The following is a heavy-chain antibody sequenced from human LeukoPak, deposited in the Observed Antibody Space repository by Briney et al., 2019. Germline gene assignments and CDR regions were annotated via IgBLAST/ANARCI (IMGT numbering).Heavy chain of an antibody. CDR2: SHPEDGAP. CDR3: AAVRTSPQAFYDDTASRNPFDY. J-gene: IGHJ4*02. V-gene: IGHV1-24*01. D-gene: IGHD5-18*01. Sequence: ASVRVSCKVSGHTLTQLSIHWVRQAPGKGLEWMGGSHPEDGAPNFAQNSHSRISMTEDTSIDTAYLALTSLTSDDTAVYFGAAVRTSPQAFYDDTASRNPFDYWGQGTLLTVSS. CDR1: GHTLTQLS.